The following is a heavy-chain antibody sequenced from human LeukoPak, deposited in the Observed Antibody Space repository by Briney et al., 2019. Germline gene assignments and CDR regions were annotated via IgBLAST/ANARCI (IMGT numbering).Heavy chain of an antibody. CDR1: GGSFSTYY. CDR2: INYSGST. J-gene: IGHJ4*02. CDR3: ARRSDTAMVKGSYFDY. Sequence: SETLSLTCAVYGGSFSTYYWTWIRQPPGKGLEWIGEINYSGSTNYKPSLKSRVTISVDTSKNQFSLKLSSVTAADTAVYYCARRSDTAMVKGSYFDYWGQGTLVTVSS. D-gene: IGHD5-18*01. V-gene: IGHV4-34*01.